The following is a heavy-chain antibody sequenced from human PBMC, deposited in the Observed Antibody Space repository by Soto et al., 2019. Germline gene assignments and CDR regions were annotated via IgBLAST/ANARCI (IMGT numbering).Heavy chain of an antibody. CDR3: ARARLRAVYAFDF. D-gene: IGHD4-17*01. CDR1: GFSIASGACY. V-gene: IGHV4-31*03. J-gene: IGHJ3*01. Sequence: SDTLSLTCTLSGFSIASGACYLTWVRQHPGKGLEWIGYIYYNGNTYFSPSLKSRLTISIDTSKNQFSLKLSSVTAADTAMYYCARARLRAVYAFDFWGQGTMVTVSS. CDR2: IYYNGNT.